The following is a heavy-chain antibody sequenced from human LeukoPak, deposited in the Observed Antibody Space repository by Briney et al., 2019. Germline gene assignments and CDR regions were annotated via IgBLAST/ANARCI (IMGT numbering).Heavy chain of an antibody. D-gene: IGHD3-22*01. CDR1: GDSISSSSYY. Sequence: PSETLSLTCTVSGDSISSSSYYWGWIRQPPGKGLEWIGTIYYSGSTYYNPSLKSRVTISVDTSKNQFSLKLSSVTAADTAVYYCARRSDSGGYFEGDYWGQGTLVTVSS. CDR3: ARRSDSGGYFEGDY. J-gene: IGHJ4*02. V-gene: IGHV4-39*01. CDR2: IYYSGST.